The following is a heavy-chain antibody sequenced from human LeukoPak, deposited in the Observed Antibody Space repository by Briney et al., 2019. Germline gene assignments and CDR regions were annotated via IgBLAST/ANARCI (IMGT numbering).Heavy chain of an antibody. J-gene: IGHJ5*02. V-gene: IGHV4-59*01. Sequence: SETLSLTCTVSGGSISSYYWSWSRQPPGKGLEWIGYIYYSGSTNYNPSLKSRVTISVDTSKNQFSLKLSSVTAADTAVYYCARAGPGYGDYVSNWFDPWGQGTLVTVSS. D-gene: IGHD4-17*01. CDR1: GGSISSYY. CDR2: IYYSGST. CDR3: ARAGPGYGDYVSNWFDP.